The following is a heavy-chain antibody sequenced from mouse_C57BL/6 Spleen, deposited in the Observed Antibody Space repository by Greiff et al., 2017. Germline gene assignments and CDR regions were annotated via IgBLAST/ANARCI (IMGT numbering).Heavy chain of an antibody. CDR1: GFTFSSYG. Sequence: EVKLQESGGDLVKPGGSLKLSCAASGFTFSSYGMSWVRQTPDKRLGWVATISSGGSYTYYPDSVKGRFTISRDNAKNTLYLQMSSLQSEDTAMYYCARHRPRYGSSSYWYVDVWGTGTTVTVSS. CDR2: ISSGGSYT. J-gene: IGHJ1*03. V-gene: IGHV5-6*01. D-gene: IGHD1-1*01. CDR3: ARHRPRYGSSSYWYVDV.